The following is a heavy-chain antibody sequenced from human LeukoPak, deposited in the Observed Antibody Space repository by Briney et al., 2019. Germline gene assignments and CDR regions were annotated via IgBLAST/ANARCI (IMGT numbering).Heavy chain of an antibody. CDR3: TTDLGGGITGTSPPGEYYGMDV. Sequence: GGSLRLSCAASGFTFSSYAMSWVRQAPGKGLEWVSAISGSGGSTYYADSVKGRFTISRDNSKNTLYLQMNSLRAEDTAVYYCTTDLGGGITGTSPPGEYYGMDVWGQGTTVTVSS. D-gene: IGHD1-20*01. CDR1: GFTFSSYA. V-gene: IGHV3-23*01. CDR2: ISGSGGST. J-gene: IGHJ6*02.